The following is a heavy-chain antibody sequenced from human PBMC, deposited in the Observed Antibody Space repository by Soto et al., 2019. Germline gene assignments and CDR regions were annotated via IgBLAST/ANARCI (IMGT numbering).Heavy chain of an antibody. CDR3: AFVSYGNYSNSIAY. J-gene: IGHJ4*02. V-gene: IGHV1-18*01. Sequence: GASVKVSCKASGYTFTSYGISWVRQAPGQGLEWMGLISAYNGNTNYSHKHQRRAIMITDPNKSSAQMVMCSLRSDATALYCSAFVSYGNYSNSIAYWGQGTLVTVSS. CDR1: GYTFTSYG. D-gene: IGHD4-17*01. CDR2: ISAYNGNT.